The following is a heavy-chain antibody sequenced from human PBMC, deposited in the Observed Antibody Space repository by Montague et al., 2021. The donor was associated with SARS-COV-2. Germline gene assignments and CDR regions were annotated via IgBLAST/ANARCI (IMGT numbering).Heavy chain of an antibody. D-gene: IGHD3-9*01. J-gene: IGHJ4*02. Sequence: SLRLSCAASGFTFSSYWMSWVRQAPGGGLEWVANIKQDGSEKYYVDSVKGRFTISRDNAKNSLYLQMNSLRAEDTAVYYCARDLRYFDWLFHSSGYYNYFDYWGQGTLVTVSS. CDR2: IKQDGSEK. CDR3: ARDLRYFDWLFHSSGYYNYFDY. V-gene: IGHV3-7*01. CDR1: GFTFSSYW.